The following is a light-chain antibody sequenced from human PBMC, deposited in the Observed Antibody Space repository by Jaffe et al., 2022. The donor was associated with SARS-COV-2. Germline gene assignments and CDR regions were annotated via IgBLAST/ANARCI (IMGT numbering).Light chain of an antibody. Sequence: QSALTQPASVSGPPGQSITISCTGTRSDVGGYKLVSWYQRYPGKAPKLIIYEGTERPSGVSYRFSGSKSGNTASLTISGLQAEDEADYFCCSYAGSSAYVFGTGTKVTVL. CDR3: CSYAGSSAYV. CDR2: EGT. CDR1: RSDVGGYKL. V-gene: IGLV2-23*01. J-gene: IGLJ1*01.